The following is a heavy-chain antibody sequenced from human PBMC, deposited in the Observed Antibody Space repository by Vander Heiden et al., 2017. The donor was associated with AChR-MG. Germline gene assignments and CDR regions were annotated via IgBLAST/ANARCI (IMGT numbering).Heavy chain of an antibody. V-gene: IGHV3-15*01. Sequence: EVQLVESGGGLAKPGGSLRLSCAASGFTFSSAWMRWVRQAPGKGMEWVGRIKSSSYGGTIEYAAPGKDRFTLSRDDSENTLYLQMNRLKQEEKAVYYCAADFANTAMVTGYLDYWGQGTLVPVS. CDR2: IKSSSYGGTI. CDR3: AADFANTAMVTGYLDY. J-gene: IGHJ4*02. CDR1: GFTFSSAW. D-gene: IGHD5-18*01.